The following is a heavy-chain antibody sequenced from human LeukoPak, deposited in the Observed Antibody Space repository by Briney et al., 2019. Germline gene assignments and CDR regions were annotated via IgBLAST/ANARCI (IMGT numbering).Heavy chain of an antibody. D-gene: IGHD3-9*01. V-gene: IGHV1-2*02. CDR2: INPNSGGT. CDR1: GYTFTGYF. J-gene: IGHJ5*02. CDR3: ARNKDYDILVNYFDP. Sequence: ASVKVSCKASGYTFTGYFMHWVRQAPGQGLEWMGWINPNSGGTNYAQKFQDRVTMTRDTSISTAYMELSRLRSDDTDVYYCARNKDYDILVNYFDPWGQGTLVTVSS.